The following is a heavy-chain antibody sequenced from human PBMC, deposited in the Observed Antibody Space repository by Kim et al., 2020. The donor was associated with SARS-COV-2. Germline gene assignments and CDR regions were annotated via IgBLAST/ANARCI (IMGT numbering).Heavy chain of an antibody. CDR2: IYPGDSDT. V-gene: IGHV5-51*06. CDR1: GYSFTSYW. CDR3: ARLSTYYDILTGPGDAFDI. J-gene: IGHJ3*02. Sequence: GESLKISCKGSGYSFTSYWIGWVRQMPGKGLEWMGIIYPGDSDTRYSPSFQGQVTISADKSISTAYLQWSSLKASDTAMYYCARLSTYYDILTGPGDAFDIWGQGTMVTVSS. D-gene: IGHD3-9*01.